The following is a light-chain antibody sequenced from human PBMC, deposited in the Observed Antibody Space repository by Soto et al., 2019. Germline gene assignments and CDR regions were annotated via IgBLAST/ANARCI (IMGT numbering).Light chain of an antibody. V-gene: IGKV3-11*01. CDR1: QSVSSY. J-gene: IGKJ4*01. Sequence: EIVLTQSPATLSLSPGERAILSCRASQSVSSYLVWYQQKPGQAPRLLIYDASNRATGIPARFSGSGSGTDFTLTISSLEPEDFAVYYCQQRSNWPTFGGGTKVEIK. CDR3: QQRSNWPT. CDR2: DAS.